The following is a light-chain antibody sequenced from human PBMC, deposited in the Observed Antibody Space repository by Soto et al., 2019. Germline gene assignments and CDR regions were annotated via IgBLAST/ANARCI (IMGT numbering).Light chain of an antibody. CDR3: SSYTSSNTLV. V-gene: IGLV2-14*01. CDR2: EVS. J-gene: IGLJ2*01. CDR1: SSDVGAYNY. Sequence: QSALTQPASVSGSPGQSITISCXGTSSDVGAYNYVSWYQQHPGKAPKLMIFEVSDRPSGVSNRFSGSKSGNTASLTISGLQAEDEADYYCSSYTSSNTLVFGGGTKLTVL.